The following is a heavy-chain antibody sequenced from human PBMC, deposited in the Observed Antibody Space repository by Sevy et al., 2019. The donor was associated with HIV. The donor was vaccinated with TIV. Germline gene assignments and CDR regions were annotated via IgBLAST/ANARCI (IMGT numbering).Heavy chain of an antibody. CDR1: GFSFSSYG. CDR3: ARDSGLQRCRY. D-gene: IGHD1-1*01. J-gene: IGHJ4*02. V-gene: IGHV3-33*01. Sequence: GGSLRLSCAASGFSFSSYGMHWVRQAPGKGLEWVALVWYDGSDKYYADSVKGRFTISRENSKNTLYLQMNSLRVEDTAVYYCARDSGLQRCRYWGQGTLVTVSS. CDR2: VWYDGSDK.